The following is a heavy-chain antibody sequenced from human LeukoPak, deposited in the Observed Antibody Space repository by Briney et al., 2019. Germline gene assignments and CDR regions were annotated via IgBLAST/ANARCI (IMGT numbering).Heavy chain of an antibody. V-gene: IGHV1-18*01. J-gene: IGHJ4*02. Sequence: ASVKVSSKASGFTFTSYGFSWVRQAPGQGLEWMGWISAYNGNTNYAEKFQGRSTMTTDTSTSTAYMDLRSLRADDTAVYYCARGGLSSRIDYWGQGTLVTVSS. CDR2: ISAYNGNT. CDR3: ARGGLSSRIDY. D-gene: IGHD2-2*01. CDR1: GFTFTSYG.